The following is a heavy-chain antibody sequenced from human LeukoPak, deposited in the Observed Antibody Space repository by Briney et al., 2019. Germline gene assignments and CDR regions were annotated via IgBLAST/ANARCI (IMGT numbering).Heavy chain of an antibody. J-gene: IGHJ6*02. CDR1: GYTFTSYG. CDR2: ISAYNGNT. D-gene: IGHD3-22*01. CDR3: ARADSSLGPMDV. Sequence: ASVKVSCKASGYTFTSYGISRVRQAPGQGLEWMGWISAYNGNTNYAQKLQGRVTMTTDTSTSAAYMELRSLRSDDTAVYYCARADSSLGPMDVWGQGTTVTVS. V-gene: IGHV1-18*01.